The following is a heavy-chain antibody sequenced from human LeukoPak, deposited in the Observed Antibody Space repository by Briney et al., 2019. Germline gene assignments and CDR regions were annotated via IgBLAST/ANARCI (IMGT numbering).Heavy chain of an antibody. Sequence: PSETLSLTCAVYGGSFSGYYWSWIRQPPGKGLDGFGEINHSGSTIYNPSLKNRVTISVDTSKNQFSLKLSSLSASRTPLCYCPRAVVVVAAIRAFDYWGQGTLVTVSS. CDR2: INHSGST. CDR1: GGSFSGYY. D-gene: IGHD2-15*01. CDR3: PRAVVVVAAIRAFDY. J-gene: IGHJ4*02. V-gene: IGHV4-34*01.